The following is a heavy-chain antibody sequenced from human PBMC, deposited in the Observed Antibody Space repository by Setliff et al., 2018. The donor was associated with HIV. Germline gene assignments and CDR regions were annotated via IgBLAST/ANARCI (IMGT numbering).Heavy chain of an antibody. CDR3: ATPGAGRFDY. CDR1: GGSFTEYY. J-gene: IGHJ4*02. V-gene: IGHV4-34*01. CDR2: INHSGST. Sequence: SETLSLTCAVYGGSFTEYYWTWIRQPPGKGLEWIGEINHSGSTNYNPSLASRVTISHDTSKNQFSLHLFSVTAADTAVYYCATPGAGRFDYWGQGEQVTVLL.